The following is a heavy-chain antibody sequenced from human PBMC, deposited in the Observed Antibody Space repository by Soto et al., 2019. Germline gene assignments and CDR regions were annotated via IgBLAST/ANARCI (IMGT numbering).Heavy chain of an antibody. CDR1: GFTFSRNW. CDR3: ARGTLGAFDI. J-gene: IGHJ3*02. CDR2: IKSDGSST. V-gene: IGHV3-74*01. Sequence: SGGSLRLSCAASGFTFSRNWMHWVRQAPGKGLVWVSGIKSDGSSTSYADSVKGRFTISRDNAKNTLYLQMNSLRGEDTAVYYCARGTLGAFDIWGQGTMVTVSS.